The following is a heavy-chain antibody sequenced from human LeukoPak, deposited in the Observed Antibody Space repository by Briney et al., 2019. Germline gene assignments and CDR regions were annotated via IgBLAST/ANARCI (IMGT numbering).Heavy chain of an antibody. D-gene: IGHD6-13*01. J-gene: IGHJ4*02. Sequence: PGGSLRLSCAASGFTFSSYSMNWVRQAPGKGLEWVSYISRTSSNIYYADSVEGRFTISRDSAKNSMYLQMNSLKAEDTAVYYCATDSSSLHEVEYWGRGTLVTVSS. V-gene: IGHV3-48*01. CDR1: GFTFSSYS. CDR3: ATDSSSLHEVEY. CDR2: ISRTSSNI.